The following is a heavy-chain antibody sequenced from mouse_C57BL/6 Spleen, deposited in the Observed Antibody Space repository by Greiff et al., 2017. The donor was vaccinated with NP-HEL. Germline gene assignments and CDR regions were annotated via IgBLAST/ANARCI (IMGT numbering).Heavy chain of an antibody. D-gene: IGHD2-3*01. CDR1: GFTFSSYA. Sequence: EVHLVESGGGLVKPGGSLKLSCAASGFTFSSYAMSWVRQTPETRLEWVATISDGGSYTYYPDNVKGRFTISRDNAKNNLYLQMSHLKSEDTAMYYCASTGLLQGYFDYWGQGTTLTVSA. CDR2: ISDGGSYT. J-gene: IGHJ2*01. V-gene: IGHV5-4*01. CDR3: ASTGLLQGYFDY.